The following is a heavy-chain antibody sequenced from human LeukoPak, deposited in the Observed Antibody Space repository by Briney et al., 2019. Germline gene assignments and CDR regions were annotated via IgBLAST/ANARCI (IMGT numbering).Heavy chain of an antibody. J-gene: IGHJ4*02. V-gene: IGHV4-39*01. CDR3: ARRRFRTYYYDSSGSPLDY. D-gene: IGHD3-22*01. Sequence: SETLSLTCTVSGGSISSSSYYWGWIRQPPGKGLEWIGSIYYSGSTYYNPSLKSRVTISVDTSKNQFSLKLSSVTAADTAVYYCARRRFRTYYYDSSGSPLDYWGQGTLVTVSS. CDR2: IYYSGST. CDR1: GGSISSSSYY.